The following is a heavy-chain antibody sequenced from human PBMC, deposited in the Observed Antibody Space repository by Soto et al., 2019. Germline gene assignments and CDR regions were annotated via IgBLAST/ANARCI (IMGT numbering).Heavy chain of an antibody. CDR3: ARDWAAAVPFDY. V-gene: IGHV1-18*01. CDR2: ISAYNGNT. D-gene: IGHD6-13*01. J-gene: IGHJ4*02. Sequence: QVQLVQSGAEVKKPGASVKVSCKASGYTFTSYGISWVRQAPGPGLEWMGWISAYNGNTNYAHKLQGRVTMTTDTSTISAYMELTSLRSDDTAVYYCARDWAAAVPFDYWGQGTLVTVSS. CDR1: GYTFTSYG.